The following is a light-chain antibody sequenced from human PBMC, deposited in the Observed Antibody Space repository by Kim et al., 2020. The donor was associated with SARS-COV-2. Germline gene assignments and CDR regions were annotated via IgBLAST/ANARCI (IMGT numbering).Light chain of an antibody. CDR1: SSHVSGHKH. V-gene: IGLV2-14*04. CDR3: NSYSTNINLDML. J-gene: IGLJ2*01. CDR2: DVS. Sequence: IPILRTGTSSHVSGHKHDSLYNQHPEEAPKVMIDDVSQRTSRASNRFSGSKSCNTASLTTSALQALDDADYSCNSYSTNINLDMLFGGGTKLTVL.